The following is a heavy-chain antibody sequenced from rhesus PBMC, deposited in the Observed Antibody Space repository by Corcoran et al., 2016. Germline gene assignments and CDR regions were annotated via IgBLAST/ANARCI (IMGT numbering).Heavy chain of an antibody. CDR1: GYSISSGYG. J-gene: IGHJ4*01. Sequence: QVQLQESGPGLVKPSETLSLTCAVSGYSISSGYGWGWIRQPPGKGLEWIGQIYGGSGSTYYNPALKSRVTVSQDTAKNQFTLKLNSVTAADTAVYYCARGSGSYYYVLGHWGQGVLVTVSS. CDR3: ARGSGSYYYVLGH. D-gene: IGHD3-16*01. CDR2: IYGGSGST. V-gene: IGHV4-127*01.